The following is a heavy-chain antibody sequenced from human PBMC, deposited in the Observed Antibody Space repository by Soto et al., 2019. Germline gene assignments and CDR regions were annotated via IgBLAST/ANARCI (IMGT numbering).Heavy chain of an antibody. CDR1: EITFSTFT. J-gene: IGHJ4*02. CDR3: AGGGNYSWGGYRSVDY. Sequence: EVQLVESGGGLVQPGGSLRLSCAASEITFSTFTMNWVRQAPGKGLEWVSYISSDSGTMYYADSVRGRFTISRDNSRNSRDPKLPGLRNEDTAVYHCAGGGNYSWGGYRSVDYWGQGTLVTVSS. D-gene: IGHD3-16*02. CDR2: ISSDSGTM. V-gene: IGHV3-48*02.